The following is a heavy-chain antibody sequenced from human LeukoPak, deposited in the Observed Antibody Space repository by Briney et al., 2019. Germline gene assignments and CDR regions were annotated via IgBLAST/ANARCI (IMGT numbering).Heavy chain of an antibody. CDR1: GFTFSSYA. J-gene: IGHJ6*02. V-gene: IGHV3-53*01. CDR3: ARDLILAMAGSTYYYYSFDV. CDR2: IYSGSST. D-gene: IGHD6-19*01. Sequence: GGSLRLSCAASGFTFSSYAMTWVRQAPGKGLEWVSVIYSGSSTYYADSVKGRFTISRDNSKNTLYLQMNSLRAEDTAVYYCARDLILAMAGSTYYYYSFDVWGQGTTVTVSS.